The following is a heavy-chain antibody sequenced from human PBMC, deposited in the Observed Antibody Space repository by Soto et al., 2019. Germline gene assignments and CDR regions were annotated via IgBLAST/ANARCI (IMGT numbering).Heavy chain of an antibody. CDR2: ISCSGGST. J-gene: IGHJ4*02. CDR1: GCTCSSYA. Sequence: GGSLRLSCAASGCTCSSYAMSWVRQAPGKGLEWVSAISCSGGSTYYAALAEGRSMISRDDSQNTVFLQMNSLNTDDTAVSFCTAGPPFNYWGAGALGTVS. V-gene: IGHV3-23*01. CDR3: TAGPPFNY.